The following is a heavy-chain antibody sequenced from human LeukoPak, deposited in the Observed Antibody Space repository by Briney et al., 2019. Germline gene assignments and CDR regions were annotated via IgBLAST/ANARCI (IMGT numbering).Heavy chain of an antibody. Sequence: EGSLRLSCAASGFTFSHYSFHWVRQAPGKGLEYVSAINSNGDDTYYVNSVKGGFTISRDNSKNTLYLQMGNLRPEDMAVYYCARDPGRSPDYWGQGTLVTVSS. D-gene: IGHD1-26*01. CDR3: ARDPGRSPDY. CDR2: INSNGDDT. J-gene: IGHJ4*02. V-gene: IGHV3-64*01. CDR1: GFTFSHYS.